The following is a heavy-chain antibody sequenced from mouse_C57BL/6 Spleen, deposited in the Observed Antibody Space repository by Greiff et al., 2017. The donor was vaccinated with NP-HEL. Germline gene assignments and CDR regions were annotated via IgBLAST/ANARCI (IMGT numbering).Heavy chain of an antibody. CDR2: INYDGSST. V-gene: IGHV5-16*01. CDR3: ARDVGYHFDY. Sequence: EVMLVESEGGLVQPGSSMKLSCTASGFTFSDYYMAWVRQVPEKGLEWVANINYDGSSTYYLDSLKSRFIISRDNAKNILYLQMSSMKSEDTATYYCARDVGYHFDYWGQGTTLTVSS. D-gene: IGHD1-2*01. CDR1: GFTFSDYY. J-gene: IGHJ2*01.